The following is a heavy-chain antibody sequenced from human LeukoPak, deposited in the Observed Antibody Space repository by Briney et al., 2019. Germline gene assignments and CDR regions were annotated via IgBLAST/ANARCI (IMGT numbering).Heavy chain of an antibody. CDR2: IYTSGST. CDR1: GGSISSYY. J-gene: IGHJ4*02. CDR3: ARDQPCDHGGSTSCSLDY. Sequence: SETLSLTCTVSGGSISSYYWSWIRQPAGKGLEWIGRIYTSGSTDYNPSLKSRVTMSVDTSKNQLSLKLSSVTAADTAVYYCARDQPCDHGGSTSCSLDYWGQGTLVTVSS. D-gene: IGHD2-2*01. V-gene: IGHV4-4*07.